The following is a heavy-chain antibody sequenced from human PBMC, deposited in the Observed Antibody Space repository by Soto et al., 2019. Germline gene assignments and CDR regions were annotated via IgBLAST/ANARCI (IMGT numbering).Heavy chain of an antibody. CDR2: IKQEGSGK. J-gene: IGHJ6*03. CDR3: AREGLNWNYYYYYLDV. CDR1: GFTFSSYW. D-gene: IGHD1-20*01. Sequence: EVQLVESGGGLVQPGGSLRLSCAASGFTFSSYWMSWVRQAPGKGLEWVANIKQEGSGKYYVDSVKGRFTISRDNAKNSLYLQMNSVRAEDTAVYYCAREGLNWNYYYYYLDVWGKGTTVTVSS. V-gene: IGHV3-7*01.